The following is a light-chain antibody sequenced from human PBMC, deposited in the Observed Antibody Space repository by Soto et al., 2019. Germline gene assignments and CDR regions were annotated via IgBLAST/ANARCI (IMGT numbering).Light chain of an antibody. CDR2: GAS. Sequence: EIVLTQSPGTLSLSPGERATLSCRASQSVSSSYLAWYQQKPGQAPRLLIYGASSRATSIPDRFSGSGSGTDFTLTISRLEPEDFAVYYRQQYGSSRTFGQGTKVDIK. J-gene: IGKJ1*01. CDR3: QQYGSSRT. CDR1: QSVSSSY. V-gene: IGKV3-20*01.